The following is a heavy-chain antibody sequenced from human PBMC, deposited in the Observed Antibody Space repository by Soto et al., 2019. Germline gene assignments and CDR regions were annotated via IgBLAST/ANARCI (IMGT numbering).Heavy chain of an antibody. CDR3: AAVGGYDFWSGYYPKYYGMDV. D-gene: IGHD3-3*01. J-gene: IGHJ6*02. CDR1: GYTFTSYD. CDR2: MNPNSYNT. Sequence: QVQLVQSGAEVKKPGASVKVSCKASGYTFTSYDINWVRQATGQGLEWMGWMNPNSYNTGYAQKFQGRVTMTRNTSISTAYMELSSLRSEDTAVYYCAAVGGYDFWSGYYPKYYGMDVWGQGTTVTVSS. V-gene: IGHV1-8*01.